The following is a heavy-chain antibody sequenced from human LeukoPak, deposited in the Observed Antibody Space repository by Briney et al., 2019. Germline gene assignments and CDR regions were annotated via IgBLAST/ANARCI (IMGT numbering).Heavy chain of an antibody. CDR3: ARHDYGGNSGDY. V-gene: IGHV3-48*02. CDR1: GFTFSSYS. D-gene: IGHD4-23*01. CDR2: IGTSSSTI. J-gene: IGHJ4*02. Sequence: GRSLRLSCAASGFTFSSYSMNWVRQAPGKGLEWVSYIGTSSSTIYYADSVKGRFTISRDNAKHSLYLQMNSLRDEDTAVYYCARHDYGGNSGDYWGQGTLVTVSS.